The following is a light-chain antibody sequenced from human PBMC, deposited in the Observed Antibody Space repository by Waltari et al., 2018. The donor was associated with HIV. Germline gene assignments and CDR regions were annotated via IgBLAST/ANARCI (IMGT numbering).Light chain of an antibody. CDR3: QQASALPLT. CDR2: SAS. CDR1: HDVATY. Sequence: DILMTQSPASLSASLGDRVTMTCRSSHDVATYVSWYQQRPGKPPSLLIYSASTLHIGVPSRFTGAGSGRLFTLTINRLQPEDFASYVCQQASALPLTFGGGTNV. V-gene: IGKV1-39*01. J-gene: IGKJ4*01.